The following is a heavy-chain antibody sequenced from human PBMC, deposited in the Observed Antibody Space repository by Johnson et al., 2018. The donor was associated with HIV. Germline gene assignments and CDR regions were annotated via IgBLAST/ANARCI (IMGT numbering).Heavy chain of an antibody. CDR1: GFTFSRNA. V-gene: IGHV3-30-3*01. Sequence: QVQLVESGGGVVQPGRSLRLSCAVSGFTFSRNAMHWVRQAPGKGLEWMAVISYDGSNKYYADSVKGRFTISRDNSKNTLYLQMNSLRAEDTAVYYCAREDQDAFDIWGQGTMVIVSS. J-gene: IGHJ3*02. CDR2: ISYDGSNK. CDR3: AREDQDAFDI.